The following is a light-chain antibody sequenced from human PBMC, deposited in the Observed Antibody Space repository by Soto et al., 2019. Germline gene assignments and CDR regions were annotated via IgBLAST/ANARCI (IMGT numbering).Light chain of an antibody. CDR1: QGYRSD. J-gene: IGKJ1*01. CDR3: QHYNSYSEA. Sequence: IQVTQSPSSLSASVGDRVTITCRATQGYRSDLGWYQQKPGKAPKLLIYKASTLKSGVPSRFSGSGDGTEFTLTISSLQPDDFATYYCQHYNSYSEAFGQGTKVYIK. V-gene: IGKV1-5*03. CDR2: KAS.